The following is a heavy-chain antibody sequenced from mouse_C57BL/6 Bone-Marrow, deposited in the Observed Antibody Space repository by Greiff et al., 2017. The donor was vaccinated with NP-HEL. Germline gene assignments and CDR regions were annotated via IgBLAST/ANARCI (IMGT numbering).Heavy chain of an antibody. CDR2: IDPSDSYT. D-gene: IGHD1-1*01. V-gene: IGHV1-59*01. J-gene: IGHJ2*01. Sequence: QVQLQQPGAELVRPGTSVKLSCKASGYTFTSYWMHWVKQRPGQGLEWIGVIDPSDSYTNYNQKFKGKATLTVDTSSSTAYMQLSSLTSEDSAVYYCARDYYGSSPDYWGQGTTLTVSS. CDR1: GYTFTSYW. CDR3: ARDYYGSSPDY.